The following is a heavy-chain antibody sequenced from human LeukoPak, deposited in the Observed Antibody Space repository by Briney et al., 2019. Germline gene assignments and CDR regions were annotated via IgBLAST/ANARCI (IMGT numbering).Heavy chain of an antibody. D-gene: IGHD3-16*02. CDR1: GFTFSSYW. Sequence: GGSLRLSCAASGFTFSSYWMSWVRRAPGKGLEWVANIKQDGSEKYYVDSVKGRFTISRDNAKNSLYLQMNSLRAEDTAVYYCARDLVHNYDYVWGSYRTDLFDYWGQGALVTVSS. CDR3: ARDLVHNYDYVWGSYRTDLFDY. CDR2: IKQDGSEK. J-gene: IGHJ4*02. V-gene: IGHV3-7*03.